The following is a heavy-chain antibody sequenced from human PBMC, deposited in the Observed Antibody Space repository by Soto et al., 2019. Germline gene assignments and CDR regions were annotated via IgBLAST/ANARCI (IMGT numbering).Heavy chain of an antibody. CDR2: IKQDASEK. D-gene: IGHD2-21*01. CDR1: GFSISNYW. CDR3: ARSLSAIPGES. Sequence: GGSLRLSCAAPGFSISNYWMSWVRQGPGKGPEWVANIKQDASEKYYVDSVKGRFTIPRDNAENSLYLQMTSLRAEDTAVYHCARSLSAIPGESWGQGTLVTVSS. J-gene: IGHJ5*02. V-gene: IGHV3-7*05.